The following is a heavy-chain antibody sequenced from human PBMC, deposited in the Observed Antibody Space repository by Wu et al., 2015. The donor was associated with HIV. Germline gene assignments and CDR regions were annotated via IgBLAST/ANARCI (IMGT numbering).Heavy chain of an antibody. V-gene: IGHV1-2*02. D-gene: IGHD3-9*01. CDR1: GYTFNDYY. J-gene: IGHJ4*02. CDR2: INPNSGGT. Sequence: QVQLVQSGAEVKKPGASMKVSCKASGYTFNDYYIQWVRQAPGQGLEWMGWINPNSGGTNYAQNFEDRVTMTRDTSITTVYMELSSLRSDDTAIYYCARDKRGYDVLTGYYIYFDSGARERWSPSPQ. CDR3: ARDKRGYDVLTGYYIYFDS.